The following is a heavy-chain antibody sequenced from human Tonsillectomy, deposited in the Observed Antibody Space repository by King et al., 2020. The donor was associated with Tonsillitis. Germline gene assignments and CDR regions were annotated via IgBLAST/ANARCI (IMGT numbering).Heavy chain of an antibody. D-gene: IGHD4-17*01. CDR3: ARVKHLGDYVDY. Sequence: VQLQESGPGLVKPSQTLSLTCTVSGGSTSSGGYYWSWIRQHPGKDLQWIGYIYDSGTTDYNPALKNRVTISLDMSKNQFSLKVKSVTAADTAVYYCARVKHLGDYVDYWGQGTPVTVSS. CDR1: GGSTSSGGYY. V-gene: IGHV4-31*03. J-gene: IGHJ4*02. CDR2: IYDSGTT.